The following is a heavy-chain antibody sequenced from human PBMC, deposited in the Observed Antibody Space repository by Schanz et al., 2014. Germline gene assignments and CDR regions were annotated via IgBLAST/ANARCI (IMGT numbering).Heavy chain of an antibody. D-gene: IGHD2-15*01. Sequence: EVQLVQSGGGLVQPGGSLRLSCAASGFTFSRYWMQWVHQAPGKGLVWVSRIYMDGSGRDYGDSVKGRFTVSRDNAKNTLYLQMDRLRAEDTAVYYCARDNRQCSGPCSGGSCHPCGMDVWGQGTTVTVSS. V-gene: IGHV3-74*01. CDR1: GFTFSRYW. J-gene: IGHJ6*02. CDR3: ARDNRQCSGPCSGGSCHPCGMDV. CDR2: IYMDGSGR.